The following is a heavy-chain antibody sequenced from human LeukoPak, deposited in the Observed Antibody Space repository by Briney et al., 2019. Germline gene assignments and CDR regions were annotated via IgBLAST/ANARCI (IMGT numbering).Heavy chain of an antibody. J-gene: IGHJ4*02. V-gene: IGHV3-48*01. CDR3: ARGGTIFTKSRKFDY. Sequence: GGSLRLSCAASGFTFTTYWMHWVRQAPGKGLEWVSYSSSSSSTIYYADSVKGRFTISRDNAKNSLYLQMNSLRAEDTAVYYCARGGTIFTKSRKFDYWGQGTLVTVSS. D-gene: IGHD3-3*01. CDR2: SSSSSSTI. CDR1: GFTFTTYW.